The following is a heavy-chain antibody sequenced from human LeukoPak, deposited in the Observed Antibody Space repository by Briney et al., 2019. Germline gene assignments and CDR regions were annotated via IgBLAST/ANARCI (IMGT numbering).Heavy chain of an antibody. CDR2: IIPIFGTA. D-gene: IGHD3-9*01. CDR3: ARAVRSHDILTGYYIGY. Sequence: GASVKVSCKASGYTFTSYYMHWVRQAPGQGLEWMGGIIPIFGTANYAQKFQGRVTITADKSTSTAYMELSSLRSEDTAVYYCARAVRSHDILTGYYIGYWGQGTLVTVSS. V-gene: IGHV1-69*06. CDR1: GYTFTSYY. J-gene: IGHJ4*02.